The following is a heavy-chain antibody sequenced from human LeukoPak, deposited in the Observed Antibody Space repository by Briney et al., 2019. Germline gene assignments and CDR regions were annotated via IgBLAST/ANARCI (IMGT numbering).Heavy chain of an antibody. CDR2: INHSGST. D-gene: IGHD2-2*01. J-gene: IGHJ5*02. V-gene: IGHV4-34*01. CDR3: ARGTLIVVVPAGTPHYLIKNWFDP. Sequence: KPSETLSLTCAVYGGSFSGYYWSWIRQPPGKGLEWIGEINHSGSTNYNPSLKSRVTISVDTSKNQFSLKLSSVTAADTAVYYCARGTLIVVVPAGTPHYLIKNWFDPWGQGTLVTVSS. CDR1: GGSFSGYY.